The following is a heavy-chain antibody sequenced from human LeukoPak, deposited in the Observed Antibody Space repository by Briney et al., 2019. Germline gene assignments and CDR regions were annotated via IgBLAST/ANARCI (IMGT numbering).Heavy chain of an antibody. CDR3: ATDILGLSGYEFDS. Sequence: GRSLRLSCAASGFTFDGYAMHWVRQAPGKGLEWVSGISWNSGSIGYADSVKGRFTISRNNAKNSLYLQMNSLRAEDTALYYCATDILGLSGYEFDSWGQGTLVTVSS. D-gene: IGHD5-12*01. J-gene: IGHJ4*02. CDR2: ISWNSGSI. V-gene: IGHV3-9*01. CDR1: GFTFDGYA.